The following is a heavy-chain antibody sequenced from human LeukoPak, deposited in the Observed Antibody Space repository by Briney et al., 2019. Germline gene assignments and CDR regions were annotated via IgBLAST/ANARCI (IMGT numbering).Heavy chain of an antibody. CDR2: IWYDGSNK. V-gene: IGHV3-33*01. D-gene: IGHD6-19*01. Sequence: GGSLRLSCAASGFTFSSYGMHWVRQAPGKGLEWVAVIWYDGSNKYYADSVKGRFTISRDTSRNTLSLQMNSLRTEDTAVYYCVRGDPHFSYNNDWYGKKFDYWGQGTLVTVSS. CDR1: GFTFSSYG. CDR3: VRGDPHFSYNNDWYGKKFDY. J-gene: IGHJ4*02.